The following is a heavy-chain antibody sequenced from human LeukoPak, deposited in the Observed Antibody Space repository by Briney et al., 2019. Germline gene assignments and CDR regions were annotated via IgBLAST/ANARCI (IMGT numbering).Heavy chain of an antibody. V-gene: IGHV1-18*01. D-gene: IGHD5-18*01. CDR1: GYTFSTYG. Sequence: ASVKVSCKASGYTFSTYGITWVRQAPGQGLEWMGWISAYNGNTNYAQNFQGRVTMTTDTSTSTAYMELRSLRSDDTAVYYCARDPGFTAMVTDYWGQGTLVTVSS. CDR3: ARDPGFTAMVTDY. CDR2: ISAYNGNT. J-gene: IGHJ4*02.